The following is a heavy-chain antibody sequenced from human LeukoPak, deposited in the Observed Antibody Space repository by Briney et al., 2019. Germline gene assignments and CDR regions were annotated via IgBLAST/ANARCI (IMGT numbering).Heavy chain of an antibody. V-gene: IGHV1-69*13. D-gene: IGHD3-22*01. Sequence: SVNVSCKASGGTFSSYAISWVRQAPGQGLEWMGGIIPIFGTANYAQKFQGRVTITADESTSTAYMELSSLRSEDTAVYYCAREGISAARYYYDSSGYYGAFDIWGQGTMVTVSS. J-gene: IGHJ3*02. CDR1: GGTFSSYA. CDR2: IIPIFGTA. CDR3: AREGISAARYYYDSSGYYGAFDI.